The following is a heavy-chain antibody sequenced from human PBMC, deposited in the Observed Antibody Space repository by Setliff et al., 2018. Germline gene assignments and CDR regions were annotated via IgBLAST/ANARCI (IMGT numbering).Heavy chain of an antibody. J-gene: IGHJ5*02. D-gene: IGHD6-13*01. CDR2: FDPEDGET. Sequence: GASVKVSCKVSGYTVTELSMHWVRQAPGKGLEWMGGFDPEDGETIYAQKFQGRVTMTEDTSTDTAYMELSSLRSEDTAVYYCARVLAAAGTMDNWFDPWGQGTLVTVSS. V-gene: IGHV1-24*01. CDR1: GYTVTELS. CDR3: ARVLAAAGTMDNWFDP.